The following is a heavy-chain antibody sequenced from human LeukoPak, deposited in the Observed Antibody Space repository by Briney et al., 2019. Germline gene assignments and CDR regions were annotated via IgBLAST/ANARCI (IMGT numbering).Heavy chain of an antibody. CDR2: ITGSRGYR. CDR1: GFSLSSYG. CDR3: AKTYCFDSSGYWSAYYCDK. J-gene: IGHJ4*02. Sequence: PGGSLRLSCAASGFSLSSYGMSWVRQAPGKGLEWVSSITGSRGYRYYADSVRGRFAISRDNSKNTVFLQMDSLRAEDTAVYYCAKTYCFDSSGYWSAYYCDKWGQGTHVTVSS. D-gene: IGHD3-22*01. V-gene: IGHV3-23*01.